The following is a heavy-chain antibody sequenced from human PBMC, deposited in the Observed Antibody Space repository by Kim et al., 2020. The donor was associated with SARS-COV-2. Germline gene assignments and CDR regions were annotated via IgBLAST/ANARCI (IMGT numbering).Heavy chain of an antibody. D-gene: IGHD6-13*01. CDR1: GFTFSGDA. V-gene: IGHV3-30-3*01. J-gene: IGHJ6*01. CDR3: ARDVWVGSSWLDYYYGMD. CDR2: ISYDGSNK. Sequence: GSLRLSCAASGFTFSGDAMHWVRQAPGKGLEGVAVISYDGSNKYYADSVKGRFTISRDHSKNTLYLQMNSLRTEDTAVYYCARDVWVGSSWLDYYYGMD.